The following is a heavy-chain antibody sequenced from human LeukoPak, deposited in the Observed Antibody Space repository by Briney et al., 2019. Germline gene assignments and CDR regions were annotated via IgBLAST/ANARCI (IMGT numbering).Heavy chain of an antibody. D-gene: IGHD5-18*01. Sequence: PSETLSLTCTVSGGSISSYYWSWIRQPPGKGLEWIGYIYYSGSTNYNPSLKSRVTISVDTSKNQFSLKLSSVTAADTAVYYCAREPYSYGLPLDYWGQGTLVTVSS. CDR2: IYYSGST. CDR1: GGSISSYY. J-gene: IGHJ4*02. V-gene: IGHV4-59*01. CDR3: AREPYSYGLPLDY.